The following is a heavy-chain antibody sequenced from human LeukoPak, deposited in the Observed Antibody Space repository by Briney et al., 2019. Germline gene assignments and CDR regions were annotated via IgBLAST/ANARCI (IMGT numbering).Heavy chain of an antibody. CDR3: ARPRELGWLSSLGDAFDI. J-gene: IGHJ3*02. CDR2: INPNSGGT. Sequence: ASVKVSCKASGYTFTGYYIHWVRQAPGQGLEWMGWINPNSGGTNYAQKFQGRVTVTRDTSISTAYMELSRLRSDDTAVYYCARPRELGWLSSLGDAFDIWGQGTMVTVSS. V-gene: IGHV1-2*02. CDR1: GYTFTGYY. D-gene: IGHD3-16*02.